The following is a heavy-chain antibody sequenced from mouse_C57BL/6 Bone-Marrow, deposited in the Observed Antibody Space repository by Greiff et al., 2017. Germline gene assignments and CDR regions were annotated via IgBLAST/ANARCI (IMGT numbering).Heavy chain of an antibody. J-gene: IGHJ2*01. CDR1: GYTFTDYN. CDR3: ARYGNYGY. D-gene: IGHD2-1*01. CDR2: INPNNGGT. Sequence: DVKLVESGPELVKPGASVKMSCKASGYTFTDYNMHWVKQSHGKSLEWIGYINPNNGGTSYNQKFKGKATLTVNKSSSTAYMELRSLTSEDSAVYYCARYGNYGYWGQGTTLTVSS. V-gene: IGHV1-22*01.